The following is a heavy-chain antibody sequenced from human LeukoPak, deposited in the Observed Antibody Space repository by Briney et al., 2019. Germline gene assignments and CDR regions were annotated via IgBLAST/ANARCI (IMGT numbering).Heavy chain of an antibody. CDR2: IYYSGST. D-gene: IGHD3-9*01. V-gene: IGHV4-39*01. Sequence: SETLSLTCTVSGGSINNYYWGWIRQPPGKGLEWIGSIYYSGSTYYNPSLKSRVTISVDTSKNQFSLKLSSVTAADTAVYYCARPRLLRYFDWLPPDAFDIWGQGTMVTVSS. CDR1: GGSINNYY. J-gene: IGHJ3*02. CDR3: ARPRLLRYFDWLPPDAFDI.